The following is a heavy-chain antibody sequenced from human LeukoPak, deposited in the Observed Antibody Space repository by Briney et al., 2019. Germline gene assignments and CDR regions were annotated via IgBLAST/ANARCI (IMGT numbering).Heavy chain of an antibody. CDR1: GYTFTSYG. V-gene: IGHV1-18*01. D-gene: IGHD6-13*01. CDR2: ISAYNGNT. Sequence: GASVKVSCKASGYTFTSYGISWVRQAPGQGLEWMGWISAYNGNTNYAQKLQDRVTMTTDTSTSTAYMELRSLTSDDTAVYYCARDSGSDSSNWYGKWLAPWGQGTLVTVSS. J-gene: IGHJ5*02. CDR3: ARDSGSDSSNWYGKWLAP.